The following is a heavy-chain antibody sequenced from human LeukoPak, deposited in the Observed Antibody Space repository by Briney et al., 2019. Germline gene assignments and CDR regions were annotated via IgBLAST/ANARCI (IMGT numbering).Heavy chain of an antibody. D-gene: IGHD1-26*01. J-gene: IGHJ4*02. CDR1: GGSISSGSYY. CDR2: IYTSGST. Sequence: SETLSLTCTVSGGSISSGSYYWSWIRQPAGKGLEWIGRIYTSGSTNYNPSLKSRVTISVDTSKNQFSLKLSSVTAADTAVYYCARHSGSYWYWGQGTLVTVSS. CDR3: ARHSGSYWY. V-gene: IGHV4-61*02.